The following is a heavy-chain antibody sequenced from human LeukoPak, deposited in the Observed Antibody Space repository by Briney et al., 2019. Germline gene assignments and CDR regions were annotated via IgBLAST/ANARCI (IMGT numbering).Heavy chain of an antibody. V-gene: IGHV3-23*01. D-gene: IGHD3-10*01. Sequence: GGSLRLSCAASGFSFSYYAMTWVRQAQGKGLEWVSVITAGGRETYYADSVKGRFTISSDNSKNILYLEMNNLRVGDTAVYFCAKDLRGGPMRYFDYWGQGTLVTVSA. CDR3: AKDLRGGPMRYFDY. J-gene: IGHJ4*02. CDR2: ITAGGRET. CDR1: GFSFSYYA.